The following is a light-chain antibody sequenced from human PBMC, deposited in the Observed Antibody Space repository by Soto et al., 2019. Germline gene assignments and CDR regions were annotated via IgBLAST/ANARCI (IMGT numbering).Light chain of an antibody. Sequence: EIVLTQSPATLSLSPGERATLSCRASQSVSSYLAWYQQKPGQAPRLLIYDASNRATGIPARFSGSGSGTDFTLTISSPEPEDFAVYYCQQRSNWPPLTVGGGTKVDSK. CDR2: DAS. CDR1: QSVSSY. CDR3: QQRSNWPPLT. V-gene: IGKV3-11*01. J-gene: IGKJ4*01.